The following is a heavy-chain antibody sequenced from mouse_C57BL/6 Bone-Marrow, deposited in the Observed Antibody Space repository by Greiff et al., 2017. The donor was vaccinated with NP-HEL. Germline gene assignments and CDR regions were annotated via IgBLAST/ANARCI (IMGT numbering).Heavy chain of an antibody. CDR1: GYTFTSYW. CDR2: IDPSDSET. D-gene: IGHD2-3*01. CDR3: ARDDGYYFDY. J-gene: IGHJ2*01. Sequence: VQLQQPGAELVRPGSSVKLSCKASGYTFTSYWMHWVKQRPIQGLEWIGNIDPSDSETPYNQKFKDKATLTVDKSSSTAYMQLSSLTSEDSAVYYCARDDGYYFDYWGQGTTLTVSS. V-gene: IGHV1-52*01.